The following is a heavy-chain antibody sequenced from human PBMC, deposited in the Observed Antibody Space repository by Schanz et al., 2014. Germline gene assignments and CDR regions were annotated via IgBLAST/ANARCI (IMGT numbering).Heavy chain of an antibody. J-gene: IGHJ3*02. V-gene: IGHV3-23*04. CDR1: TFTFDHYA. D-gene: IGHD3-10*01. CDR2: ISSGGGST. CDR3: AKGRFGELSAFDI. Sequence: EVQVVESGGGLVQPGGSLRLSCSASTFTFDHYAMTWVRQAPGKGLEWVSSISSGGGSTYYADSVKGRFTISRDNSKNTLYLQMNSLRAEDTAVYYCAKGRFGELSAFDIWGQGTMVTVSS.